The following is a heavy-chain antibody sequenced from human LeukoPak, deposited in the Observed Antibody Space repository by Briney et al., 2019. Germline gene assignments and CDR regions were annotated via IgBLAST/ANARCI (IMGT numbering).Heavy chain of an antibody. CDR1: GFTFSSYA. CDR3: AKVFESYQESNWLGFDC. CDR2: ISGSGGST. D-gene: IGHD6-19*01. V-gene: IGHV3-23*01. Sequence: GGSLRLSCAASGFTFSSYAMSWVRQAPGKGLEWVSAISGSGGSTYYADSVKGRFTISRDNSKHTLYLQMNSLRAEDTAVYYCAKVFESYQESNWLGFDCWGQGTLVTVSS. J-gene: IGHJ4*02.